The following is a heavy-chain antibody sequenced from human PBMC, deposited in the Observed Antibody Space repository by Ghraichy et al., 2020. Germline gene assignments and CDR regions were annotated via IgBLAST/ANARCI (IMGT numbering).Heavy chain of an antibody. CDR1: GYTFTSYG. CDR2: ISAYNGNT. D-gene: IGHD2-15*01. V-gene: IGHV1-18*04. CDR3: ARDLTVVVAAIYAFDI. Sequence: ASVKVSCKASGYTFTSYGISWVRQAPGQGLEWMGWISAYNGNTNYAQKLQGRVTMTTDTSTSTAYMELRSLRSDDTAVYYCARDLTVVVAAIYAFDIWGQGTMVTVSS. J-gene: IGHJ3*02.